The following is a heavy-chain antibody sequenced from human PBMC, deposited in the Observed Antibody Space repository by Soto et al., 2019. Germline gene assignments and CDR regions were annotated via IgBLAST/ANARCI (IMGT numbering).Heavy chain of an antibody. CDR3: ARDFRTHSHGVDV. CDR2: IDPNSGGT. J-gene: IGHJ6*02. D-gene: IGHD5-18*01. V-gene: IGHV1-2*05. CDR1: GYTFSGPH. Sequence: QAQLVQSGPELRKPGASVKVSCKASGYTFSGPHIYWIRQAPGLGLEWMGRIDPNSGGTEFAQKFQGRVTLTRATSISTVYMELNSLRSDDTGVYYCARDFRTHSHGVDVWGQGTAVTVSS.